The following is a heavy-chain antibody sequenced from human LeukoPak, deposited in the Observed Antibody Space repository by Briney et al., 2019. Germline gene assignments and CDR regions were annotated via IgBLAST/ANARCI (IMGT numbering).Heavy chain of an antibody. CDR1: GFTFNRYW. Sequence: GGSLRLSCAASGFTFNRYWMHWVRQVPGKGLVWVSRINSDGSSTTYADSVKGRFTISRDNSKNTLYLQMNSLRAEDTAVYYCARDCTNGVCYGTDFDYWGQGTLVTVSS. CDR2: INSDGSST. CDR3: ARDCTNGVCYGTDFDY. D-gene: IGHD2-8*01. V-gene: IGHV3-74*01. J-gene: IGHJ4*02.